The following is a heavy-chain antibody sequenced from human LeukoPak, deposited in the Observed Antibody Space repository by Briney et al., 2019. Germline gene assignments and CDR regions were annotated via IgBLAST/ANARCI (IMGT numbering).Heavy chain of an antibody. Sequence: GGSLRLSCAASGFTFSSYGMHWVRQAPGKGLEWGAVIWYDGSNKYYADSVKGRFTISRDNSKNTLYLQMNSLRAEDTAVYYCARDFQDSSGSTLDYWGQGTLVTVSS. CDR2: IWYDGSNK. D-gene: IGHD6-19*01. CDR1: GFTFSSYG. V-gene: IGHV3-33*01. J-gene: IGHJ4*02. CDR3: ARDFQDSSGSTLDY.